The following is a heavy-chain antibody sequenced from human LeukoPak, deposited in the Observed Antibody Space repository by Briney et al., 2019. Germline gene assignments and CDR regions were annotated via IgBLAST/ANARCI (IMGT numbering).Heavy chain of an antibody. CDR1: GGSISSGSYY. D-gene: IGHD3-3*01. V-gene: IGHV4-61*02. J-gene: IGHJ5*02. Sequence: PSQTLSLTCTVSGGSISSGSYYWSWIRQPAGKGLEWIGRIYTSGSTNYNPSLKSRVTISVDTSKNQFSPKLSSVTAADTAVYYCASSPFTSCYDFWSGQGLNWFDPWGQGTLVTVSS. CDR2: IYTSGST. CDR3: ASSPFTSCYDFWSGQGLNWFDP.